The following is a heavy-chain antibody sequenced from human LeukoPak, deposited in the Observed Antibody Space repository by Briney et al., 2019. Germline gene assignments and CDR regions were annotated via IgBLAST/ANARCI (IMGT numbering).Heavy chain of an antibody. D-gene: IGHD6-19*01. Sequence: GRSLRLSCAASGFPFSNYPMYWVRQAPGKGLEWVAVIWYDGSNKYYADSVKGRFTISRDNSKNTLYLQMNSLRAEDTAVYYCARDPHSSGWFGRCDYWGQGTLVTVSS. V-gene: IGHV3-33*08. CDR1: GFPFSNYP. CDR3: ARDPHSSGWFGRCDY. CDR2: IWYDGSNK. J-gene: IGHJ4*02.